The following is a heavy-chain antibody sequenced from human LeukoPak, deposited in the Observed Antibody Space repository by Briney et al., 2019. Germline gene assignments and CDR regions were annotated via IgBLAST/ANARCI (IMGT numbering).Heavy chain of an antibody. D-gene: IGHD2-8*01. Sequence: GGSLRLSCAASGFTFAIYAMHWVRQAPGKGLEWVAVISYDGNNKYYADSVKGRFTISRDNAKNSLYLQMNSLRDEDTAVYYCARGLVSAFDCWGQGTLVTVSS. V-gene: IGHV3-30-3*01. J-gene: IGHJ4*02. CDR1: GFTFAIYA. CDR3: ARGLVSAFDC. CDR2: ISYDGNNK.